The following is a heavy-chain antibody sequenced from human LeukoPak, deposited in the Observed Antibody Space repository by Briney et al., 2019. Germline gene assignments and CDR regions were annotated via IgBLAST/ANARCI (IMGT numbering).Heavy chain of an antibody. J-gene: IGHJ4*02. CDR3: ARLSGRDFDF. D-gene: IGHD1-26*01. CDR2: IYPCDSAT. Sequence: GESLKISCKIGGYGFTTYWIGWVRLMSGEGLEWMGIIYPCDSATRYSPSFQGQVTMSVAKSISTAYLQGSSLKPSDTAMYYCARLSGRDFDFWGQGTLVTVSS. CDR1: GYGFTTYW. V-gene: IGHV5-51*01.